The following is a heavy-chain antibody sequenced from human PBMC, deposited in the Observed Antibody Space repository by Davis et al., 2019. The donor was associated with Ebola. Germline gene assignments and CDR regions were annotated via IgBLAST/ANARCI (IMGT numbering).Heavy chain of an antibody. Sequence: PGGSLRLSCAASGFTFSSHWMGWVRQAPGKGLEWVANIKQDGSVKYYVDSVKGRFTISRDNAKNSLFLQMNSLRAEDTAVFYCARWDSNNLHWIGYWGRGSLVTVSS. CDR3: ARWDSNNLHWIGY. V-gene: IGHV3-7*01. CDR2: IKQDGSVK. J-gene: IGHJ4*02. D-gene: IGHD3/OR15-3a*01. CDR1: GFTFSSHW.